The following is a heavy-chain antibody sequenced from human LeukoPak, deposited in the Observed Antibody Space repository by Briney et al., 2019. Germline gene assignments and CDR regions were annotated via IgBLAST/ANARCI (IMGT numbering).Heavy chain of an antibody. J-gene: IGHJ4*02. CDR2: ISWDGGST. D-gene: IGHD6-19*01. V-gene: IGHV3-43D*04. Sequence: GGSLRLSCAASGFTFDDYAMHWVRQAPGKGLEWVSLISWDGGSTYYADSVKGRFTISRDNSKNSLYLQMNSLRAEDTALYYCAKSRSRSGWYYFDCWGQGTLVTVSS. CDR3: AKSRSRSGWYYFDC. CDR1: GFTFDDYA.